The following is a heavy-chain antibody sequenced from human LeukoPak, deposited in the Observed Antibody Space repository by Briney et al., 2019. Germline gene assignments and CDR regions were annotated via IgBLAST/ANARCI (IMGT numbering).Heavy chain of an antibody. V-gene: IGHV3-53*01. Sequence: GGSLRLSCAASGFTVSSNYMSWVRQAPGKGLEWVSVIYSGGSTYYADSVKGRFTISRDNSKNTLYLQMNSLRAEDTAVYYCARGRLAPRSGGGRDYYYGMDVWGQGTTVTVSS. D-gene: IGHD2-15*01. CDR1: GFTVSSNY. J-gene: IGHJ6*02. CDR2: IYSGGST. CDR3: ARGRLAPRSGGGRDYYYGMDV.